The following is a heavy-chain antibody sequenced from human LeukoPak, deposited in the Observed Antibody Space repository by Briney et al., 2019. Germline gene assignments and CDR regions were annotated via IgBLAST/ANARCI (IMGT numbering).Heavy chain of an antibody. CDR3: AREESYSSSSAIDY. CDR1: GYTFTGYY. J-gene: IGHJ4*02. Sequence: ASVKVSCKASGYTFTGYYMHWVRQAPGQGLEWMGWINPNSGGTNYAQKFQGRVTMTRDTSISTAYMELSRLRSDDTAVYYCAREESYSSSSAIDYWGQGTLVTVSS. D-gene: IGHD6-6*01. V-gene: IGHV1-2*02. CDR2: INPNSGGT.